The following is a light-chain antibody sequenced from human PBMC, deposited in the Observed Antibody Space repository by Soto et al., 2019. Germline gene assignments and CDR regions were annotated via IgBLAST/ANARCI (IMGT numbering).Light chain of an antibody. CDR1: QNVRSY. CDR2: EST. Sequence: GDTVTITCRASQNVRSYLNWYQQKSGQAPKLLIYESTNLESGVPSTFSGDGFGTDFTLTISSLHPDDFATYYCQQSFFAPPTFGRGTKVDIK. V-gene: IGKV1-39*01. J-gene: IGKJ1*01. CDR3: QQSFFAPPT.